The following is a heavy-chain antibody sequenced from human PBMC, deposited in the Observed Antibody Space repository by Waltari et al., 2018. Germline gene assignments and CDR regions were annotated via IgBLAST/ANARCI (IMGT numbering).Heavy chain of an antibody. Sequence: EVQLVESGGGLVQPGGSLRLSCAASGFTFSSYSMNWVRQAPGKGLEWVSYISSSSSTISYADSVKGRFTISRDNAKNSLYLQMNSLRAEDTAVYYCASDSGHKAFDIWGQGTMVTVSS. CDR3: ASDSGHKAFDI. V-gene: IGHV3-48*04. J-gene: IGHJ3*02. CDR1: GFTFSSYS. CDR2: ISSSSSTI. D-gene: IGHD5-12*01.